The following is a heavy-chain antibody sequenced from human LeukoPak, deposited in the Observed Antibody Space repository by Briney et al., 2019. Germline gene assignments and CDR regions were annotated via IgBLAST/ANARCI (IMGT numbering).Heavy chain of an antibody. D-gene: IGHD3-3*01. CDR3: ARMGGTYYDFIGFDP. CDR1: GGSISSSSYY. Sequence: SETLSLTCTVSGGSISSSSYYWGWIRQPPGKGLEWIGSIYYSGSTYYNPSLKSRVTISVDTSKNQFSLKLSSVTAADTAVYYCARMGGTYYDFIGFDPWGQGTLVTVSS. CDR2: IYYSGST. V-gene: IGHV4-39*01. J-gene: IGHJ5*02.